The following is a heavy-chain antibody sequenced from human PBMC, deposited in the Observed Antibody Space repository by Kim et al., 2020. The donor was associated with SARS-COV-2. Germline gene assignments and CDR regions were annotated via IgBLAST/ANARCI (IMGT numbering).Heavy chain of an antibody. V-gene: IGHV3-48*03. Sequence: IYYEDTVRGRFTITRTNDKNTLYLQMNSLRAEDTAVYYCARGPNYSPFDYWGQGTLVTVSS. J-gene: IGHJ4*02. D-gene: IGHD4-4*01. CDR3: ARGPNYSPFDY. CDR2: I.